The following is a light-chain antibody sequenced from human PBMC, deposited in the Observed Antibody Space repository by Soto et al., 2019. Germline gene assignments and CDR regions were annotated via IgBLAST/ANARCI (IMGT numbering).Light chain of an antibody. V-gene: IGKV3-20*01. CDR3: QLYGSSPLLT. Sequence: TQSPSSLSASVGDRVTITCRASQGISNYLAWYQQKPGQAPRLLIYGASSRATGMPDRFSGSGSGTDFTLTISRQEPEDFAVYYCQLYGSSPLLTFGGGTKVEIK. CDR2: GAS. J-gene: IGKJ4*01. CDR1: QGISNY.